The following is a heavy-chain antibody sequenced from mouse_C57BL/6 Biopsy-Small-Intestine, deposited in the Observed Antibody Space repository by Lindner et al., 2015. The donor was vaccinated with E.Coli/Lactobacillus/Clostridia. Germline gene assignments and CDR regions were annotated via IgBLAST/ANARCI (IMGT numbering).Heavy chain of an antibody. CDR2: ISPGNGDT. V-gene: IGHV1-82*01. CDR3: EGGGY. Sequence: VQLQESGPELVKPGASEKISCKTSGYAFSSSWMNWVKQRPGKGLEWIGRISPGNGDTVYNGKFKDKATLTADKSSSTAYMHLSSLTSEDSAVYFCEGGGYWGQGTTLTVSS. CDR1: GYAFSSSW. J-gene: IGHJ2*01.